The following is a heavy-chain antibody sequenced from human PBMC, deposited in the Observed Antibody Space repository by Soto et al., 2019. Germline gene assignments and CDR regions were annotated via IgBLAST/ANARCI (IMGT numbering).Heavy chain of an antibody. V-gene: IGHV1-46*03. Sequence: QVQLVQSGAEVKKPGASVKVSCKASGYTFSTYYLHWVRQAPGQGLEWMGIIHPSGGSTTYAQKFRGRVTQTRDPATNTVFMELSSLRSEDTAVYYCAGGGHIXVVTASFDYWGQGTLVTVST. CDR1: GYTFSTYY. CDR3: AGGGHIXVVTASFDY. CDR2: IHPSGGST. J-gene: IGHJ4*02. D-gene: IGHD2-21*02.